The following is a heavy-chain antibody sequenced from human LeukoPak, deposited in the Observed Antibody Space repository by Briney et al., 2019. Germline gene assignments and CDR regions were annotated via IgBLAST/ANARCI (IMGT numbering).Heavy chain of an antibody. CDR3: ARAPLFIVGATIASYYFDY. Sequence: ASVKVSCKASGYIFSSYGITWVRHAPGQGLEWMGWISAYNGNTNYAEKFQGRVTMTTDTSTTTAYMELRSLRSDDTAVYYCARAPLFIVGATIASYYFDYWGQGTLVTVSS. CDR2: ISAYNGNT. CDR1: GYIFSSYG. V-gene: IGHV1-18*01. D-gene: IGHD1-26*01. J-gene: IGHJ4*02.